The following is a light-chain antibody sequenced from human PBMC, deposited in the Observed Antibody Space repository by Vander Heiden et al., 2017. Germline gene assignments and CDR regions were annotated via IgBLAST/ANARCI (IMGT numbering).Light chain of an antibody. CDR2: AAS. Sequence: IKMAQSPSSLSLSVGDRVNITCRASQSISSYLNWYQHKPGKAPKLLIYAASSLQSGVPSRFSGSGSGTDFTLTISSLQPEDFATYYCQQSYSTPLTFGPGTKVNIK. V-gene: IGKV1-39*01. CDR1: QSISSY. CDR3: QQSYSTPLT. J-gene: IGKJ3*01.